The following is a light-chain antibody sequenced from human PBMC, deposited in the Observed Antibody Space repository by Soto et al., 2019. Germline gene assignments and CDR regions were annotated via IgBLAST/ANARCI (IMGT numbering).Light chain of an antibody. CDR1: NSDVCAYNY. CDR2: EVS. CDR3: TSYAGTYSFFYV. V-gene: IGLV2-8*01. Sequence: SALTQPPPPSGSPGQSVPISCPGNNSDVCAYNYVSWYRQLPGKAPKLIIYEVSKRPSGVPDRFSGSKSGNTASLTVSGLQAEDEADYYCTSYAGTYSFFYVFGTGTKVTVL. J-gene: IGLJ1*01.